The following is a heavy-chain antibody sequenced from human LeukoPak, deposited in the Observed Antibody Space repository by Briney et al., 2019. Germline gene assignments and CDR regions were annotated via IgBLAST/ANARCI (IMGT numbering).Heavy chain of an antibody. CDR2: IYYSGST. J-gene: IGHJ3*01. CDR1: GGSISSGGYY. Sequence: NTSETLSLTCTVSGGSISSGGYYWSWIRQPPGKGLEWIGYIYYSGSTNYNPSLKSRVTISVDTSKNQFSLKLSSVTAADTAVYSWAGPPHLRSSCYGDVFNFGGKGQMVTASS. V-gene: IGHV4-61*08. CDR3: AGPPHLRSSCYGDVFNF. D-gene: IGHD6-13*01.